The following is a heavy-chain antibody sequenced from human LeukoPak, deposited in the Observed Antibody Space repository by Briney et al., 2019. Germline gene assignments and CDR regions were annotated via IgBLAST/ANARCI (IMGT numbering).Heavy chain of an antibody. D-gene: IGHD1-26*01. J-gene: IGHJ4*02. V-gene: IGHV3-7*01. CDR1: GFTFSSYW. Sequence: GGSLRLSCAASGFTFSSYWMGWVRQAPGKGLEWVANIKEDGSEKRYVDSVKGRFTISRDNAKNSLYLQMNSLRAEDTAVYYCARDKIVGATKLDYWGQGTLVTVSS. CDR2: IKEDGSEK. CDR3: ARDKIVGATKLDY.